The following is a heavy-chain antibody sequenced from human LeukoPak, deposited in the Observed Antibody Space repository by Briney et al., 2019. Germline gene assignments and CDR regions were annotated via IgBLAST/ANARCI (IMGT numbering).Heavy chain of an antibody. D-gene: IGHD3-3*01. CDR3: ARDYFWSGFGAFGY. Sequence: GGSLRLSCAASGFTFSSYWMHWVRQAPGKGLVWVSRINTDGSSTSYADSVKGRFTISRDNAKNTLYLQMNSLRAEDTAVYYCARDYFWSGFGAFGYWGQGTLVTVSS. CDR2: INTDGSST. J-gene: IGHJ4*02. V-gene: IGHV3-74*01. CDR1: GFTFSSYW.